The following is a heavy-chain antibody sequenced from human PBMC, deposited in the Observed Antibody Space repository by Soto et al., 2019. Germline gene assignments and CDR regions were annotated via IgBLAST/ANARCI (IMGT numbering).Heavy chain of an antibody. V-gene: IGHV3-21*04. CDR1: GFTFSSYS. CDR2: ISSSSSYI. J-gene: IGHJ4*02. Sequence: GGSLRLSCAASGFTFSSYSMNWVRQAPGKGLEWVSSISSSSSYIYYADSVKGRFTISRDNAKNTLYLQMNSLRVEDTAVYYCAKGPSASYSIFDYWGQGTVVTVSS. D-gene: IGHD1-26*01. CDR3: AKGPSASYSIFDY.